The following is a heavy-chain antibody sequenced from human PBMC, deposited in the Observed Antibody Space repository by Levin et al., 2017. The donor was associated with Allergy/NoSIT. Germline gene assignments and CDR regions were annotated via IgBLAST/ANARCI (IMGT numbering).Heavy chain of an antibody. J-gene: IGHJ3*02. CDR3: ARIMLTVTTLPDAFDI. D-gene: IGHD4-17*01. CDR2: TRNKANSYTT. CDR1: GFTFSDHY. Sequence: GESLKISCAASGFTFSDHYMDWVRQAPGKGLEWVGRTRNKANSYTTEYAASVKGRFTISRDDSKNSLYLQMNSLKTEDTAVYYCARIMLTVTTLPDAFDIWGQGTMVTVSS. V-gene: IGHV3-72*01.